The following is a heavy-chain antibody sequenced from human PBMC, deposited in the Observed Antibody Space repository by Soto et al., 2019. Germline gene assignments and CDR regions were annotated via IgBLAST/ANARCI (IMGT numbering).Heavy chain of an antibody. CDR2: IQPGDSDI. V-gene: IGHV5-51*01. J-gene: IGHJ6*02. CDR3: ARHRGRSSLGYYSGMDV. D-gene: IGHD6-6*01. CDR1: GYSFTSYW. Sequence: GDSLKISCKGSGYSFTSYWIAWVRQMPGKGLEWMGIIQPGDSDIRYSPSFQGQVTISVDKSISTAYLQWSSLKASDTAMYYCARHRGRSSLGYYSGMDVWGPGTTVTVSS.